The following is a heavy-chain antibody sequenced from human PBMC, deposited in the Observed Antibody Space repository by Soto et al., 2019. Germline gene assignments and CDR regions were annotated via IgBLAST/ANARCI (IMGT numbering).Heavy chain of an antibody. CDR2: IYYSGST. V-gene: IGHV4-39*01. J-gene: IGHJ3*02. CDR1: GGSISSSSYY. CDR3: ASLSKTGVAFDI. Sequence: SETLSLTCTVSGGSISSSSYYWGWIRQPPGKGLEWIGSIYYSGSTYYNPSLKSRVTISVDTSKNQFSLKLSSVTAADTAVYYCASLSKTGVAFDIWGQGTMVTVSS. D-gene: IGHD7-27*01.